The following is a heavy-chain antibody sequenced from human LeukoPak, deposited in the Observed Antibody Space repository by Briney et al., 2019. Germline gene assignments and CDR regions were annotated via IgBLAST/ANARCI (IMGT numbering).Heavy chain of an antibody. J-gene: IGHJ4*02. CDR1: GFTSITYA. Sequence: GGAPRLSSAASGFTSITYALCSVCAAPGEGRWWVSAIMGSGESTNYADSPDSVRGRFTISRENSKNMLYLQMNSLRAEDTAVYYCARDLYPRSGNFDYWGQGTLVIVSS. CDR2: IMGSGEST. CDR3: ARDLYPRSGNFDY. D-gene: IGHD1-26*01. V-gene: IGHV3-23*01.